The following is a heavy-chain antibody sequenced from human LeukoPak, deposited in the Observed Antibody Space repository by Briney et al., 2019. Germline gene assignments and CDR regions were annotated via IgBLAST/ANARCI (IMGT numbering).Heavy chain of an antibody. Sequence: SETLSLTCTVSGGSTSSYYWGWIRQPPGKGLEWIGYIYYSGSTNYNPSLKSRVTISVDTSKNQFSLKLSSVTAADTAVYYCARHGSYGFGYWGQGTLVTVSS. CDR3: ARHGSYGFGY. CDR1: GGSTSSYY. V-gene: IGHV4-59*01. J-gene: IGHJ4*02. CDR2: IYYSGST. D-gene: IGHD1-26*01.